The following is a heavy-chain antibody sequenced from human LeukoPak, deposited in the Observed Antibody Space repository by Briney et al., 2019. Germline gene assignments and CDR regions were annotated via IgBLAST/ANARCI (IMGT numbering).Heavy chain of an antibody. CDR2: ISSTSGYI. Sequence: GGSLRLSCAASGFTFTNYRMTWVRQAPGKGLEWVSSISSTSGYIFYADSVQGRFTISRDNAKSSLYLQMNSLRAEDTAVYYCARENGDYADAFDIWDQGTMVTVSS. D-gene: IGHD4-17*01. CDR1: GFTFTNYR. J-gene: IGHJ3*02. V-gene: IGHV3-21*01. CDR3: ARENGDYADAFDI.